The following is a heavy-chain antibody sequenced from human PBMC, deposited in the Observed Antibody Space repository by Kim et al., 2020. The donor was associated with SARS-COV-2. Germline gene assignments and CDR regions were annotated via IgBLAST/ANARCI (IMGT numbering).Heavy chain of an antibody. V-gene: IGHV4-39*02. CDR1: GDSISSVNYY. J-gene: IGHJ4*02. D-gene: IGHD6-13*01. Sequence: SETLSLTCTVSGDSISSVNYYWGWIRQPPGKGLEWIATIHSSGNTYYNPSLQSRVTISVDTSKNHFSVRLNSVTAADTAVYYCARLWAATGRPYFDYWGQGTPVTVAS. CDR2: IHSSGNT. CDR3: ARLWAATGRPYFDY.